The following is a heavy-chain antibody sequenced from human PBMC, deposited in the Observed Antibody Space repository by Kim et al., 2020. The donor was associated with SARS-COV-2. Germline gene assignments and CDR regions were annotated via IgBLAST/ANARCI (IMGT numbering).Heavy chain of an antibody. V-gene: IGHV3-33*01. CDR1: GFTFSSYG. J-gene: IGHJ6*02. CDR2: IWYDGSNK. CDR3: ARDGPGDWLPLQYYYGMDV. Sequence: LSLTCAASGFTFSSYGMHWVRQAPGKGLEWVAVIWYDGSNKYYADSVKGRFTISRDNSKNTLYLQMNSLRAEDTAVYYCARDGPGDWLPLQYYYGMDVWGQGTTVTVSS. D-gene: IGHD2-21*02.